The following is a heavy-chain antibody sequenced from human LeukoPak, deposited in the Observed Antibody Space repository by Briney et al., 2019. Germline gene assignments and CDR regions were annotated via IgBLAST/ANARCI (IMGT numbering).Heavy chain of an antibody. CDR3: ARGRVSRPMTPPDY. Sequence: PGGSLRLSCAASGFTFSTYAMHWVRQAPGKGPEWMAVVSYDGNKKYYADSVKGRFTISRDNFKNMLYLQMNSLRAEDTAVYYCARGRVSRPMTPPDYWGQGTLVTVSS. D-gene: IGHD3-22*01. CDR2: VSYDGNKK. CDR1: GFTFSTYA. J-gene: IGHJ4*02. V-gene: IGHV3-30*04.